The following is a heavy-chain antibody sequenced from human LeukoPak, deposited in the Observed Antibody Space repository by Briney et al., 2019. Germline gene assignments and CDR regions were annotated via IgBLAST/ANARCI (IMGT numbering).Heavy chain of an antibody. CDR3: AKEQSSGWEA. Sequence: PGGSPRLSCAASGFAFSSYGMHWVRQAPGKGLEWVAFIRYDGSNKYYADSVKGRFTISRDNSKSTLYLQMNSLRAEDTAVYYCAKEQSSGWEAWGQGTLVTVSS. J-gene: IGHJ4*02. CDR1: GFAFSSYG. V-gene: IGHV3-30*02. D-gene: IGHD6-19*01. CDR2: IRYDGSNK.